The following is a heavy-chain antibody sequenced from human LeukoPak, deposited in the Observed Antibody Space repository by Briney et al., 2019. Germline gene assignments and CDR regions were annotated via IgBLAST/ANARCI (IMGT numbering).Heavy chain of an antibody. V-gene: IGHV1-18*01. CDR2: ISAYNGNT. CDR3: ARDLLYSSGRGVFDY. D-gene: IGHD6-19*01. Sequence: ASVKVSCKASGYTFTSYGISWVRQAPGQGLEWMGWISAYNGNTNYAQKLQGRVTMTTDTSTSTAYMELRSLRSDDTAVYYCARDLLYSSGRGVFDYWGQGTLVTVSS. CDR1: GYTFTSYG. J-gene: IGHJ4*02.